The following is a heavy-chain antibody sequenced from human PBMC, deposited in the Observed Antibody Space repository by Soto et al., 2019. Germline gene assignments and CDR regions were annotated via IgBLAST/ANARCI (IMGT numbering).Heavy chain of an antibody. CDR2: INAYNGNT. CDR3: AMVALYVTPSPQDV. J-gene: IGHJ6*02. Sequence: QVQLVQSGAEVKNPGASVKVSCKASGYSFTRYGIGWARQAPGQGLEWMGWINAYNGNTNYAQNLQGRLTLTTDTSTTTAYLELRSLRSTDTAIYYCAMVALYVTPSPQDVWGQGTTVTVSS. V-gene: IGHV1-18*01. CDR1: GYSFTRYG. D-gene: IGHD3-16*01.